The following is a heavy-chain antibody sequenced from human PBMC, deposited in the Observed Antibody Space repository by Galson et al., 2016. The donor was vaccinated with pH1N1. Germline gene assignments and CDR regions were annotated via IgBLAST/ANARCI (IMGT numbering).Heavy chain of an antibody. CDR2: IYFTGST. Sequence: SETLSLTCTVSGYSISVGHYWAWIRQSPGKGLEWIGSIYFTGSTYYNPSLNNRVTMSVDTSKHQFSLTLTSVTAADTAVYYCARRGYTYGEDAFDLWGQGTMVTVS. D-gene: IGHD5-18*01. CDR3: ARRGYTYGEDAFDL. V-gene: IGHV4-38-2*02. J-gene: IGHJ3*01. CDR1: GYSISVGHY.